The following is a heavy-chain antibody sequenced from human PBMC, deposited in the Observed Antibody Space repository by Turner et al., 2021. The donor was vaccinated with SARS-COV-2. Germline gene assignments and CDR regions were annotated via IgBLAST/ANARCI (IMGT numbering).Heavy chain of an antibody. V-gene: IGHV4-39*01. Sequence: QLQLQESGPGLVKPSETLSLPCTFSVGSISISSYYWGWIRQPPGKGLEWIGSIYYSGSTYYNPSLKSRVTISVDTSKNQFSLKLNSVTAADTAVYYCASPGGNSGWFFAYDIWGQGTMVTVSS. D-gene: IGHD6-19*01. J-gene: IGHJ3*02. CDR2: IYYSGST. CDR3: ASPGGNSGWFFAYDI. CDR1: VGSISISSYY.